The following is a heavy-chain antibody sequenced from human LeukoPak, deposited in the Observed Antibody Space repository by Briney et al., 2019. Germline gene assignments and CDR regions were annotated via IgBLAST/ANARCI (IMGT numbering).Heavy chain of an antibody. Sequence: SETLSLTCAFYGGSFSGYYWSWIRQPPGKGLEWIGEINHSGSTNYNPSLKSRVTISVDTSKNQFSLKLSSVTAADTAVYYCARGFLYSHYYYYGMDVWGQGTTVTVSS. CDR1: GGSFSGYY. CDR3: ARGFLYSHYYYYGMDV. J-gene: IGHJ6*02. D-gene: IGHD2-15*01. CDR2: INHSGST. V-gene: IGHV4-34*01.